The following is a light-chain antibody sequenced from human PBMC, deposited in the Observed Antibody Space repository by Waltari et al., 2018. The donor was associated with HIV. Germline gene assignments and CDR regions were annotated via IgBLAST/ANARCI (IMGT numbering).Light chain of an antibody. Sequence: QSVLTQPPSVSGAPGQRVIISCTGSRSTLGEGYDVHWYPHLPGTAPKLLIYRNNNRPSGVPNRFSASKSGTSASLAITGLQPEDEAHYYCQSYDGTLSGVVFGGGTKLTVL. J-gene: IGLJ2*01. CDR1: RSTLGEGYD. V-gene: IGLV1-40*01. CDR2: RNN. CDR3: QSYDGTLSGVV.